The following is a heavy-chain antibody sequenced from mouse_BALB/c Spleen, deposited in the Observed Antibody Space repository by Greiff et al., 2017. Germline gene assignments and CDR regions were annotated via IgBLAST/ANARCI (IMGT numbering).Heavy chain of an antibody. V-gene: IGHV5-6-5*01. D-gene: IGHD1-1*01. J-gene: IGHJ4*01. CDR2: ISSGGST. CDR3: ARAYYYGSSYAHYYAMDY. Sequence: EVQVVESGGGLVKPGGSLKLSCAASGFTFSSYAMSWVRQTPEKRLEWVASISSGGSTYYPDSVKGRFTISRDNARNILYLQMSSLRSEDTAMYYCARAYYYGSSYAHYYAMDYWGQGTSVTVSS. CDR1: GFTFSSYA.